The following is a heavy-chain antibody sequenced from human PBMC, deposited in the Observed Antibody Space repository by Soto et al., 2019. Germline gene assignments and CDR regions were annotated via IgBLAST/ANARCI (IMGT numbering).Heavy chain of an antibody. CDR1: GGSISSYY. CDR3: ARDRDYGDLSNWFDP. J-gene: IGHJ5*02. D-gene: IGHD4-17*01. V-gene: IGHV4-59*01. CDR2: IYYSGST. Sequence: SETLSLTCTVSGGSISSYYWSWIRQPPGKGLEWIGYIYYSGSTNYNPSLKSRVTISVDTSKNQFSLKLSSVTAADTAVYYCARDRDYGDLSNWFDPWGQGTLVTVSS.